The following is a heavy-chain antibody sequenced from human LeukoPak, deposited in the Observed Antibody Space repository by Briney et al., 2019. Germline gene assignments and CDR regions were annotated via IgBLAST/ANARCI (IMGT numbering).Heavy chain of an antibody. CDR1: GESVSSGCD. Sequence: GSPSLFRTVSGESVSSGCDGGWSRQPPGMGLVWGGSIYHRGCTYYNPSLKSRVTISVDTSKNQFSLKLSSVTAADTAVYYCARLIGQLLLFGWFDPWGQGTLVTVSS. D-gene: IGHD2-2*01. V-gene: IGHV4-38-2*02. CDR2: IYHRGCT. CDR3: ARLIGQLLLFGWFDP. J-gene: IGHJ5*02.